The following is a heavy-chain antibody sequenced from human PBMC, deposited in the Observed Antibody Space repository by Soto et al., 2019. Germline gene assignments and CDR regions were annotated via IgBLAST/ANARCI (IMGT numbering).Heavy chain of an antibody. J-gene: IGHJ4*02. CDR3: ARLGGYYQAFDQ. Sequence: PSETLSLTCTVSGGSLSPNYWSWFRQPPGKGLEWIGYIYYSGSTTYNPSLKSRVTISVDTSKNQFSLKLNSVTAADTAVYYCARLGGYYQAFDQWGQGSLVTVSS. CDR2: IYYSGST. CDR1: GGSLSPNY. V-gene: IGHV4-59*08. D-gene: IGHD3-22*01.